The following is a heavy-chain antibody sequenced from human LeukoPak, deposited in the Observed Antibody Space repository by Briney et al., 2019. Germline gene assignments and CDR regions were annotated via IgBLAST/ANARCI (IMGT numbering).Heavy chain of an antibody. J-gene: IGHJ4*02. V-gene: IGHV3-23*01. Sequence: PGGSLRLSCAASGFTFSSYAMSWVRLAPGKGLEWVSAITGSGDYTNFADSVKGRLTISRDNSKNTLYLQMNSLRAEDTAVYYCAKRSRDSSGYFDYWGQGSLVTVSS. CDR1: GFTFSSYA. CDR2: ITGSGDYT. D-gene: IGHD3-22*01. CDR3: AKRSRDSSGYFDY.